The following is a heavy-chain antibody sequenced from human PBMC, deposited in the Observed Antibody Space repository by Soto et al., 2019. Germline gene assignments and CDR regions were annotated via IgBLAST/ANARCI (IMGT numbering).Heavy chain of an antibody. CDR2: INPSGGST. Sequence: ASVKVSCKASGYTFTSYYMHWVRQAPGQRLEWMGIINPSGGSTSYAQKFQGRVTMTRDTSTSTVYMELGSLRSEDTAVYYCARVENCSCGSCDPKTSDVWGQGTTVTVSS. CDR3: ARVENCSCGSCDPKTSDV. D-gene: IGHD2-15*01. J-gene: IGHJ6*02. CDR1: GYTFTSYY. V-gene: IGHV1-46*01.